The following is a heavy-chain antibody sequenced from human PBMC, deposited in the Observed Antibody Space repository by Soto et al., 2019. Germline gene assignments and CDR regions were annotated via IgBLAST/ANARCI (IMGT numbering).Heavy chain of an antibody. Sequence: ASVKVSCKASGYTFTSYGISWVRQAPGQGLEWMGWISAYNGNTNYAQKLQGRVTMTTDTSTSTAYMELRSLRSDDTAVYYCARVGGSSSWYFRMNWFDPWGQGTLVTVSS. J-gene: IGHJ5*02. CDR2: ISAYNGNT. CDR3: ARVGGSSSWYFRMNWFDP. CDR1: GYTFTSYG. D-gene: IGHD6-13*01. V-gene: IGHV1-18*04.